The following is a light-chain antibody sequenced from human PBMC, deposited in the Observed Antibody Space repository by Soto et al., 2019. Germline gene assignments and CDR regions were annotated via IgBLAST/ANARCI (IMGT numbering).Light chain of an antibody. Sequence: DIQMTQSPSSLSSSVGDRVTITCRASQGIGKDLGWYQQRPGKAPNRLIYAASTLQSGVPSRFSGSGSGTEFTFTISSLQPEDVATSDCLQHNRYPRTFGQGPKVEIK. CDR3: LQHNRYPRT. CDR2: AAS. CDR1: QGIGKD. V-gene: IGKV1-17*01. J-gene: IGKJ1*01.